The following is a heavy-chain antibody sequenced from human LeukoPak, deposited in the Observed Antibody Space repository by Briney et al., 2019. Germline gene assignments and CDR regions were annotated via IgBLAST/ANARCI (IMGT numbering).Heavy chain of an antibody. V-gene: IGHV4-4*07. CDR2: IYTSGST. D-gene: IGHD1-26*01. J-gene: IGHJ4*02. Sequence: SETLSLTCTVSGGSISSYYWNWIRQSAGKGLEWIGRIYTSGSTNYNPSLKSRVTMSIDTSKNQFALKLNSVTAADTAVYYCARSGGSGTYYDGSFDYWGQGTLVTVSS. CDR1: GGSISSYY. CDR3: ARSGGSGTYYDGSFDY.